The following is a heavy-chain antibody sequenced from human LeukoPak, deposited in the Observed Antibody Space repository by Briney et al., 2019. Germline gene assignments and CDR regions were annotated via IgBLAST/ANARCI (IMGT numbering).Heavy chain of an antibody. J-gene: IGHJ4*02. Sequence: PGGSLRLSCAASGFTFDDYAMHWVRQAPGKGLEWVSGISWNSGSIGYADSVRGRFTISRDNAKNSLYLQMNSLRAEDTALYYCAKDGSWGQGTLVTVSS. D-gene: IGHD2-15*01. V-gene: IGHV3-9*01. CDR2: ISWNSGSI. CDR1: GFTFDDYA. CDR3: AKDGS.